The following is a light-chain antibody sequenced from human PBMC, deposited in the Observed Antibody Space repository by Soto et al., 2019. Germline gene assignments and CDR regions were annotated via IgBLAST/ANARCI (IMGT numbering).Light chain of an antibody. V-gene: IGKV4-1*01. CDR2: WAS. J-gene: IGKJ5*01. CDR3: QQYHTTPIT. CDR1: RSILYSSNNKNY. Sequence: DIVMTQYPDSLAVSLGERATINCKSSRSILYSSNNKNYLAWYQQKPGQPPKLLIYWASTRASGVPDRFSGSGSGTDFTITISSLQAEDVAVYYCQQYHTTPITFGQGTRLGIK.